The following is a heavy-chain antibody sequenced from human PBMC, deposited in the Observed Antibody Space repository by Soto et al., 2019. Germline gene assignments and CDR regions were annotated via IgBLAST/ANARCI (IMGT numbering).Heavy chain of an antibody. CDR2: IYPGDSDT. CDR1: GYSFTSYW. V-gene: IGHV5-51*01. J-gene: IGHJ6*02. Sequence: GESRKISCKGSGYSFTSYWIGWVRQMPGKGLEWMGIIYPGDSDTRYSPSFQGQVTISADKSISTAYLQWSSLKASDTAMYYCARRLGGSRSYPSYGMDVWGQGTTVTVSS. D-gene: IGHD3-10*01. CDR3: ARRLGGSRSYPSYGMDV.